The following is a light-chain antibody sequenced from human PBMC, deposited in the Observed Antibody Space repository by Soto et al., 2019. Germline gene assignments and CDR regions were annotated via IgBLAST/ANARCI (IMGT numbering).Light chain of an antibody. CDR1: SSDVGGYNY. CDR2: EVS. CDR3: SSYAGSNNLV. V-gene: IGLV2-8*01. Sequence: QSVLTQPPSASGSPGQSVTISRTGTSSDVGGYNYVSWYQQQPGKAPKLMIYEVSKRPSGVPDRFSGSKSGNTASLTVSGLQAEDEADYYCSSYAGSNNLVFGGGTKLTVL. J-gene: IGLJ3*02.